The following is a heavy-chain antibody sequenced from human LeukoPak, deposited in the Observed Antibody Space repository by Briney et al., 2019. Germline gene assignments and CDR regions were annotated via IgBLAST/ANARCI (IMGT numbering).Heavy chain of an antibody. CDR2: LSDAS. Sequence: GGSLRLSCAASGFSFSGSALSWVRLAPGKGLEWVSTLSDASYYADSVRGRFTISGDSSKNTLYLQMGSLTTDDTAMYFCARSRGPGNHWFDPWGQGTLVTVSS. CDR1: GFSFSGSA. CDR3: ARSRGPGNHWFDP. D-gene: IGHD3-10*01. J-gene: IGHJ5*02. V-gene: IGHV3-23*01.